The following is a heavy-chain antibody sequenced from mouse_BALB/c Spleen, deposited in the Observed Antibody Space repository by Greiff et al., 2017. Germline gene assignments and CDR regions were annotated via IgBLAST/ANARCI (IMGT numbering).Heavy chain of an antibody. V-gene: IGHV14-1*02. J-gene: IGHJ1*01. CDR1: GFNFKDYY. CDR3: APTMITTRWYFDV. D-gene: IGHD2-4*01. CDR2: IDPENGNT. Sequence: VQLKQSGAELVRPGALVKLSCKASGFNFKDYYMHGVKQRPEQGLEWIGWIDPENGNTIYDPKFQGKASITADTSSNTAYLQLSSLTSEDTAVYYCAPTMITTRWYFDVWGAGTTVTVSS.